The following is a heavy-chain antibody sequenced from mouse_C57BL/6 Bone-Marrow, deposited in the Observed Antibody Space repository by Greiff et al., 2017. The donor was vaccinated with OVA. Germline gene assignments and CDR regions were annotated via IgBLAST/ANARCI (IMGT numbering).Heavy chain of an antibody. D-gene: IGHD3-2*02. V-gene: IGHV1-55*01. CDR3: ARDRSGYVPFAY. CDR2: IYPGSGST. Sequence: QVQLQQPGAELVKPGASVKMSCKASGYTFTSYWITWVKQRPGQGLEWIGDIYPGSGSTNYNEKFKSMASLTVDTSSSTAYMQLSSLTSEDSAVYYCARDRSGYVPFAYWGQGTLVTVSA. J-gene: IGHJ3*01. CDR1: GYTFTSYW.